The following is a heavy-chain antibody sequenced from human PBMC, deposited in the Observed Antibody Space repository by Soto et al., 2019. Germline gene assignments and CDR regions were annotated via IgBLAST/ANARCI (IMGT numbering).Heavy chain of an antibody. CDR1: GFTFYKYG. J-gene: IGHJ6*02. CDR3: AKDDSNRWYNYYAMDV. D-gene: IGHD3-22*01. CDR2: ISHDGSNK. V-gene: IGHV3-30*18. Sequence: QVQLVESGGGVVQPGRSLRLSCAASGFTFYKYGMHWVRQAPGKGLEWVALISHDGSNKYYVDSVKGLFTIARDNSKNTVFLQMNSLRPEDTALYFCAKDDSNRWYNYYAMDVWGQGTTVTVSS.